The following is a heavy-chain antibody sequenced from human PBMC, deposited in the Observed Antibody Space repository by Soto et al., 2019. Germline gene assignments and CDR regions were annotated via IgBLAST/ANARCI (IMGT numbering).Heavy chain of an antibody. V-gene: IGHV4-39*01. CDR1: GGSISSSSYY. J-gene: IGHJ5*02. CDR3: ASQRARILRYFDWQPRRNWFDP. CDR2: IYYSGST. Sequence: SETLSLTCTVSGGSISSSSYYWGWIRQPPGKGLEWIGSIYYSGSTYYNPSLKSRVTISVDTSKNQFSLKLSSVTAADTAVYYCASQRARILRYFDWQPRRNWFDPWGQGTLVTVSS. D-gene: IGHD3-9*01.